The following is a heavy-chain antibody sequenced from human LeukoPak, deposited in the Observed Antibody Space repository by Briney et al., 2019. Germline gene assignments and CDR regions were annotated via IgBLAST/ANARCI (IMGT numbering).Heavy chain of an antibody. V-gene: IGHV4-39*07. CDR1: GGSISSGTYY. Sequence: SETLSLTCTVSGGSISSGTYYWDWIRQPPGKGLEWIGSIFYSGSTYYNPSLKSRVAISLDTSKNQFSLKLTSVTAADTAVYYCARTTGLHDYGDPHFDYWGQGTLVTVSS. D-gene: IGHD4-17*01. CDR2: IFYSGST. J-gene: IGHJ4*02. CDR3: ARTTGLHDYGDPHFDY.